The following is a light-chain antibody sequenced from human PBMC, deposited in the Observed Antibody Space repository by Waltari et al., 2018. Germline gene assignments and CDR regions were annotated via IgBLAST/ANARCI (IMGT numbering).Light chain of an antibody. Sequence: QSVLTQPPSVSGAPGQRVTISCTGSSSNIGAGNDVHWYQHLPGTAPKLRIYGNTARPSGVPDRVSGSKSGTSASLAITGLRAEDEGDYYCQSFDSNLNGGVLFGGGTKLTVL. CDR1: SSNIGAGND. CDR3: QSFDSNLNGGVL. V-gene: IGLV1-40*01. CDR2: GNT. J-gene: IGLJ2*01.